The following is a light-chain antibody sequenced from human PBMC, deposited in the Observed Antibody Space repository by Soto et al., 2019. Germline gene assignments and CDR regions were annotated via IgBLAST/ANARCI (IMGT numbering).Light chain of an antibody. CDR3: QQYGSSPRT. CDR2: GAS. J-gene: IGKJ1*01. Sequence: EIVLTQSPGTLSLSPVERATLSCMASQSVNNSYLAWYQQKPGQAPRLLIYGASRRATGSPDRFSGSGSGTDFTLTISRLEPEDFAVFYCQQYGSSPRTFGQGTKVDIK. CDR1: QSVNNSY. V-gene: IGKV3-20*01.